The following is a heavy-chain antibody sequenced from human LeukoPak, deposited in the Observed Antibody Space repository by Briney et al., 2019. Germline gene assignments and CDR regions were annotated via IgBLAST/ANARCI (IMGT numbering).Heavy chain of an antibody. V-gene: IGHV3-30*18. J-gene: IGHJ5*02. Sequence: GRSLTLSCAASGFTFSSYGMHWVRQAPGKGLEWVAVISYDGSDKYYADSVKGRFTISRDNSKNTLYLQMNSRRAEDTAVYYCAKDLEGGNWFDPWGEGPLIIVSS. D-gene: IGHD3-16*01. CDR3: AKDLEGGNWFDP. CDR1: GFTFSSYG. CDR2: ISYDGSDK.